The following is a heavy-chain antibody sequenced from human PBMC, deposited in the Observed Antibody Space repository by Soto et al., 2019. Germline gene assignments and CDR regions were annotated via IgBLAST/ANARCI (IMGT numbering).Heavy chain of an antibody. V-gene: IGHV4-4*02. J-gene: IGHJ4*02. Sequence: SETLSLTCAVSGGSISSSNWWSWVRQPPGKGLEWIGEIYHSGNTNYNPSLKSRVTISVDKSKNQFSLKLSSVTAADTAVYYCARGVGDYDYVWGSYRSYYFDYWGQGTLVTVSS. CDR2: IYHSGNT. CDR3: ARGVGDYDYVWGSYRSYYFDY. D-gene: IGHD3-16*02. CDR1: GGSISSSNW.